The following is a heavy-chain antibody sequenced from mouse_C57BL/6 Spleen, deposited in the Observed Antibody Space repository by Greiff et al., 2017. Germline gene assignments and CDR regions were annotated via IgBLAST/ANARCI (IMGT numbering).Heavy chain of an antibody. V-gene: IGHV1-64*01. CDR1: GYTFTSYW. Sequence: QVQLQQPGAELVKPGASVTLSCKASGYTFTSYWMHWVKQRPGQGLEWIGMIHPNSGSTNYNEKFKSKATLTVDKSSSTAYMQLSSLTSEDSAVYYCAVYGNLSWFAYWGQGTLVTVSA. CDR2: IHPNSGST. D-gene: IGHD2-1*01. J-gene: IGHJ3*01. CDR3: AVYGNLSWFAY.